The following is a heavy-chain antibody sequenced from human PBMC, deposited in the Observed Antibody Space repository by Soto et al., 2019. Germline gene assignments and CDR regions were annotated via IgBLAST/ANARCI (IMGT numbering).Heavy chain of an antibody. CDR1: GYSFTIYW. CDR2: IYPGDSDT. D-gene: IGHD3-10*01. CDR3: AGGGVRGVITRTRDYYGMDV. V-gene: IGHV5-51*01. Sequence: GESLNISCNGSGYSFTIYWIGWVRQMPGKGLEWMGIIYPGDSDTRYSPSFQGQVTISADKSISTAYLQWSSLKASDTAMYYCAGGGVRGVITRTRDYYGMDVWGQGTTVTVSS. J-gene: IGHJ6*02.